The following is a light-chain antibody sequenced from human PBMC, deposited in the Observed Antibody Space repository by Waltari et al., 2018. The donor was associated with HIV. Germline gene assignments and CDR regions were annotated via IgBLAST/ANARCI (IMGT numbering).Light chain of an antibody. Sequence: EIVLTQSPATLSLSPGERATLSCRASQSLSAFLAWYQQKPGQAPRLLIYDASNRATGIPARFSGRGSGTDFTLTISSLEPEDFGVYYCQQRSSWPLITFGQGTRLVIK. J-gene: IGKJ5*01. V-gene: IGKV3-11*01. CDR1: QSLSAF. CDR2: DAS. CDR3: QQRSSWPLIT.